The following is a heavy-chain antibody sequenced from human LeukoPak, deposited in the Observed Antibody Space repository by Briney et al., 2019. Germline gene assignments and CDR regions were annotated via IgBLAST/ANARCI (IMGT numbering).Heavy chain of an antibody. J-gene: IGHJ5*02. D-gene: IGHD2-21*01. V-gene: IGHV4-34*01. CDR1: RGSLSTYI. CDR3: ARGPSPAYGAWFGP. CDR2: ISHSRST. Sequence: PETLSLTSVVYRGSLSTYIWSSIRQPPGKGREYMGKISHSRSTHYNPSLKSRVTISVETSKNQVSLQLSSVTAADTSVYYCARGPSPAYGAWFGPWGQGTLVTVSS.